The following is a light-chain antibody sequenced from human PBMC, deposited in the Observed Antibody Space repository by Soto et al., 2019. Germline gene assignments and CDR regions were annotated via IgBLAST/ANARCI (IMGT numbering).Light chain of an antibody. Sequence: IQMTQSPSTLSAYVGDRVTITCRASQSVSSWLAWYQQKPGKAPKLLIYDASNLESGVPSTFGGSGSGTEFTLTISSLQPDDVATYFCQQYNSYPNTFGQGTKVDIK. J-gene: IGKJ2*01. CDR2: DAS. CDR1: QSVSSW. V-gene: IGKV1-5*01. CDR3: QQYNSYPNT.